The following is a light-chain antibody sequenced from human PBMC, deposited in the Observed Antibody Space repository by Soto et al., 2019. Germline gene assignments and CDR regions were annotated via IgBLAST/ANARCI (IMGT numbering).Light chain of an antibody. J-gene: IGKJ3*01. Sequence: DIQMTQSPSTLSASVGDRVTITCRASQSISSWLAWYQQKPGKAPKLLIFDASSLESGVPSRFSGSGSGAEFTLTISSLQPDDFAVYFCQQYNTWHFGPGTTVDFK. CDR3: QQYNTWH. V-gene: IGKV1-5*01. CDR1: QSISSW. CDR2: DAS.